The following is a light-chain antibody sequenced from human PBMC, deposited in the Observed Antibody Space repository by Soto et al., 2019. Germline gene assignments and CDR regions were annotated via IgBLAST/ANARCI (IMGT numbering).Light chain of an antibody. J-gene: IGKJ5*01. CDR2: DAS. CDR3: QQRSNWPPT. Sequence: ETMMTQSPDTLSVSLGERATLSCRASQSLRSSLAWYQQKPGQAPRLLIYDASTRATGIPARFSGSGSGTDFTLTISGLQSEDFAVYYCQQRSNWPPTFGQGTRLENK. V-gene: IGKV3-15*01. CDR1: QSLRSS.